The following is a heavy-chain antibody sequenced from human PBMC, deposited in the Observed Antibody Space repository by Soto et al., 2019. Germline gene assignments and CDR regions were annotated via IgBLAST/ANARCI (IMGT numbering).Heavy chain of an antibody. V-gene: IGHV1-18*01. CDR1: GYTFTSYG. CDR3: ARYSSGWYIAYYYYYYGMDV. CDR2: ISAYNGNT. D-gene: IGHD6-19*01. J-gene: IGHJ6*02. Sequence: ASVKVSCKASGYTFTSYGISWVRQAPGQGLEWMGWISAYNGNTNYAQKLQGRVTMTTDTSTSTAYMELRSLRSDDTAVYYCARYSSGWYIAYYYYYYGMDVWGQGTTVTVSS.